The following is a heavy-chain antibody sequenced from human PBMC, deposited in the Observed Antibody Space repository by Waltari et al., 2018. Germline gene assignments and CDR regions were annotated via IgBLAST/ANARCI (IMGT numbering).Heavy chain of an antibody. V-gene: IGHV1-2*06. J-gene: IGHJ4*02. CDR3: ARRAGDWNYEDY. D-gene: IGHD1-7*01. CDR1: GYTFTAYS. CDR2: INPNSGGT. Sequence: QVQLVQSGAEVKKPGASVKVSCKASGYTFTAYSMHWVRQAPGQGLEWMGRINPNSGGTNYAQKFQGRVTMTRDTSISTAYMELSRLRSDDTAVYYCARRAGDWNYEDYWGQGTLVTVSS.